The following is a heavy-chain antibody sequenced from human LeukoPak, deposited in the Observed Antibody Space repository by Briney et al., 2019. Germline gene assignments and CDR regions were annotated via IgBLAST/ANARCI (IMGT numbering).Heavy chain of an antibody. CDR3: ARDNPRPRQLRSDFYYMDV. CDR1: GGTLNMYA. Sequence: SVKVSCKASGGTLNMYAISWVRHAPGQGLEWMGGIIPIFVTAVYGRNFLGRVTVTTDESTTAAYMELRSLRSEDTAVYYCARDNPRPRQLRSDFYYMDVWGKGITVTVSS. V-gene: IGHV1-69*05. D-gene: IGHD1-1*01. CDR2: IIPIFVTA. J-gene: IGHJ6*03.